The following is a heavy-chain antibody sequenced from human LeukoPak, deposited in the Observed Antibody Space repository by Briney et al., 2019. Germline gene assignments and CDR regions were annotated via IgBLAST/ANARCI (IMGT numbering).Heavy chain of an antibody. Sequence: GTSVKVSCKASGFTFTSSAMQWVRQARGQRLEWIGWIVVGSGNTNYAQKFQERGTITRDMSTSTAYMELSSLRSEDTAVHYCAASHYYDSSGYYTSVPPDYWGQGTLVTVSS. CDR2: IVVGSGNT. J-gene: IGHJ4*02. CDR1: GFTFTSSA. D-gene: IGHD3-22*01. CDR3: AASHYYDSSGYYTSVPPDY. V-gene: IGHV1-58*02.